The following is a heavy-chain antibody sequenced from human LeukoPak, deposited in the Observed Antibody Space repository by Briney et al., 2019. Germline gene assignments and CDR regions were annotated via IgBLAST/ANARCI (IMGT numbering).Heavy chain of an antibody. CDR3: AKDQVGAILWFDN. J-gene: IGHJ4*02. CDR1: GFTFSDYA. Sequence: GGSLRLSCAVSGFTFSDYAVSWVRQAPGKGLEWVSIVSGSGGSTNYADSVKGRFTISRDNSKNTLYLQMNSLRAEDTAVYYCAKDQVGAILWFDNWGQGTLVTVSS. CDR2: VSGSGGST. D-gene: IGHD1-26*01. V-gene: IGHV3-23*01.